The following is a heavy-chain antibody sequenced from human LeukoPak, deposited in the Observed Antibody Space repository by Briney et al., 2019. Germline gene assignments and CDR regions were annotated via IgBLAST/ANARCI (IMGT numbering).Heavy chain of an antibody. Sequence: ASVKVSCKASGGTFSSYAISWVRQAPGQGLEWMGGIIPIFGTANYAQKFQGRVTITADESTSTAYMELSSLRSEDTAVYYCARAYCGGDCYSGYYYYYYMDVWGKGTTVTISS. V-gene: IGHV1-69*13. J-gene: IGHJ6*03. CDR3: ARAYCGGDCYSGYYYYYYMDV. CDR2: IIPIFGTA. CDR1: GGTFSSYA. D-gene: IGHD2-21*02.